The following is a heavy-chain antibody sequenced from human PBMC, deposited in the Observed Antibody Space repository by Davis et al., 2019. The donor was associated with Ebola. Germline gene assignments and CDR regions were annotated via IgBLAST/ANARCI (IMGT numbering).Heavy chain of an antibody. CDR1: AGSISSSSYY. CDR2: IYYSGST. Sequence: MPGGSLRLSCTVSAGSISSSSYYWGWIRQPPGKGLEWIGSIYYSGSTYYNLSLKSRVTISVDTSKNQFSLKLSSVTAADTAMYYCARRGTSSWYAGWFDPWGQGTLVTVSS. CDR3: ARRGTSSWYAGWFDP. J-gene: IGHJ5*02. V-gene: IGHV4-39*07. D-gene: IGHD6-13*01.